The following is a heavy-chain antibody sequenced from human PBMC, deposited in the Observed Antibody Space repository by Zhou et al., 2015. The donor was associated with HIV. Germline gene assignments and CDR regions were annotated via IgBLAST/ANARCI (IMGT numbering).Heavy chain of an antibody. CDR3: ARAPDVQRPFDY. J-gene: IGHJ4*02. CDR1: GLTFRNYG. V-gene: IGHV3-20*04. D-gene: IGHD5-18*01. CDR2: ISWNGGRT. Sequence: VQLVESGGGVAQPGKSLRLSCVASGLTFRNYGMHWVRQPPGKGLEWVSGISWNGGRTGYADSVKGRFTISRDNANNSLYLQMNSLRDEDTAVYYCARAPDVQRPFDYWGQGTLVTVSS.